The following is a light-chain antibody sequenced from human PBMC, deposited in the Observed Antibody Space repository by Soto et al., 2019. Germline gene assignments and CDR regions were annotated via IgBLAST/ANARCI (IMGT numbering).Light chain of an antibody. Sequence: QSVLTQPASVSGSPGQSITLSCTGTSSDIAAYNYVSWYQQHPGKVPKLLIYEVTNRPSGVSNRFSGSKSGNTASLTISGLQTEDEADYYCTSYTSSSTVVFGGGTKLTVL. CDR1: SSDIAAYNY. CDR3: TSYTSSSTVV. CDR2: EVT. V-gene: IGLV2-14*01. J-gene: IGLJ3*02.